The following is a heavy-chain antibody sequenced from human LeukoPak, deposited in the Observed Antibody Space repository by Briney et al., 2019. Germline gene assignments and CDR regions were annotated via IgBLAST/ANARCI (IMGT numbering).Heavy chain of an antibody. Sequence: SETLSLTCTVSGGSISSYYWSWIRQPPGKGLEWIGYISYSGSTKYNPSLKSRATISVDASKNQFSLKLTSVTAADTAVYYCARLRFLEWLFPWFDLWGQGILVTVSS. CDR2: ISYSGST. D-gene: IGHD3-3*01. V-gene: IGHV4-59*08. CDR1: GGSISSYY. CDR3: ARLRFLEWLFPWFDL. J-gene: IGHJ5*02.